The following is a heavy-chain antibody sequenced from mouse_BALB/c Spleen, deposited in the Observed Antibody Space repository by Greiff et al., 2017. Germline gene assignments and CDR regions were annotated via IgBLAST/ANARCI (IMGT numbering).Heavy chain of an antibody. Sequence: EVKLVESGGGLVKPGGSLKLSCAASGFTFSSYTMSWVRQTPEKRLEWVATISSGGSYTYYPDSVKGRFTISRDNAKNTLYLQMSSLKSEDTAMYYCTRDGNYDYYAMDYWGQGTSVTVSS. J-gene: IGHJ4*01. CDR3: TRDGNYDYYAMDY. CDR2: ISSGGSYT. CDR1: GFTFSSYT. D-gene: IGHD2-1*01. V-gene: IGHV5-6-4*01.